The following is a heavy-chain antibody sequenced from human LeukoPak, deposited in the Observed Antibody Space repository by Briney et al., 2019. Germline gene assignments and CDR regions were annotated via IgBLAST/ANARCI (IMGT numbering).Heavy chain of an antibody. D-gene: IGHD2-21*02. J-gene: IGHJ3*02. CDR1: GGSISSGSYY. V-gene: IGHV4-61*02. CDR3: ARAQVVVVTGFDAFDI. CDR2: IYTSGST. Sequence: SQTLSLTXTVSGGSISSGSYYWSWIRQPAGKGLEWIGRIYTSGSTNYNPSLKSRVTISVDTSKNQFSLKLSSVTAADTAVYYCARAQVVVVTGFDAFDIWGPGTMVTVSS.